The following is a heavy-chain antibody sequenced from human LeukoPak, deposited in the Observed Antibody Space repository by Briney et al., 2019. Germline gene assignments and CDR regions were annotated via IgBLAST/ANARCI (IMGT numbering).Heavy chain of an antibody. D-gene: IGHD2-15*01. CDR1: GGSTSSSSYY. Sequence: SETLSLTCTVSGGSTSSSSYYWGWIRQPPGKGLEWIGSIYYSGSTYYNPSLKSRVTISVDTSKNQFSLKLSSVTAADTAVYYCARTDSRNAIDYWGQGTLVTASS. J-gene: IGHJ4*02. V-gene: IGHV4-39*07. CDR2: IYYSGST. CDR3: ARTDSRNAIDY.